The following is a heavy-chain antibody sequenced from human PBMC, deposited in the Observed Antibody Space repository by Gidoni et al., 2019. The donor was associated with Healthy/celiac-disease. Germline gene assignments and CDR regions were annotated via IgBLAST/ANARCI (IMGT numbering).Heavy chain of an antibody. CDR2: MNHNSGNT. CDR1: GYTFTRYD. Sequence: QVQLVQSGAEVKKPGASVTVSCKSSGYTFTRYDINWVRQGTGQGLEWMGWMNHNSGNTGYAQKFQGRVTMTRNTSISTAYMELSSLRSEDTAVYYCAKSGSYYNVAYYYMDVWGKGTTVTVSS. V-gene: IGHV1-8*01. CDR3: AKSGSYYNVAYYYMDV. J-gene: IGHJ6*03. D-gene: IGHD3-10*01.